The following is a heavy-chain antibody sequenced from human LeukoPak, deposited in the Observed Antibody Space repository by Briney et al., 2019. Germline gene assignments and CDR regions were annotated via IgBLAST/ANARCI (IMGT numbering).Heavy chain of an antibody. V-gene: IGHV4-61*01. D-gene: IGHD2-15*01. CDR1: GGSVSSSLNK. CDR2: ISYSGSA. Sequence: SETLSLTCSVSGGSVSSSLNKWSWIRQPPGKGLEWIGEISYSGSASYNPSLRSRVTISTDTSTNQFSLTLDSVTAADTAVYYCATEAECSVGSCYSYGWFDPWGQGTQVIVSS. CDR3: ATEAECSVGSCYSYGWFDP. J-gene: IGHJ5*02.